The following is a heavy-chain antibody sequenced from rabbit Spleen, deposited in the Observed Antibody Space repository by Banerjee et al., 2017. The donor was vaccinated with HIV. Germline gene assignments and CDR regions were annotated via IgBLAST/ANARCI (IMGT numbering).Heavy chain of an antibody. V-gene: IGHV1S45*01. CDR3: ARDLVAVIGWNFSL. CDR1: GVSFSSSYY. CDR2: IYGDSSGST. Sequence: EQLEESGGGLVKPEGSLTLTCKASGVSFSSSYYMCWVRQAPGKGLEYIACIYGDSSGSTMYASWAKGRFTISKTSSTTVTLQMTSLTAADTATYLCARDLVAVIGWNFSLWGQGTLSPS. J-gene: IGHJ4*01. D-gene: IGHD1-1*01.